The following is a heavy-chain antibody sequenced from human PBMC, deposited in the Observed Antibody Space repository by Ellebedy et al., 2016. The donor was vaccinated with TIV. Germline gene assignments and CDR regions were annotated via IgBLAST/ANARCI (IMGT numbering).Heavy chain of an antibody. D-gene: IGHD5-24*01. Sequence: ETLSLTCTVSGGSISSDYWSWIRQAPGRGLEYVANIKLDGSEQSYVDSVKGRFTIARDNAKDSLYLQMNGLTAEDTAVYYFARGMAIDYWGQGTLVTVSS. CDR3: ARGMAIDY. CDR2: IKLDGSEQ. CDR1: GGSISSDY. J-gene: IGHJ4*02. V-gene: IGHV3-7*01.